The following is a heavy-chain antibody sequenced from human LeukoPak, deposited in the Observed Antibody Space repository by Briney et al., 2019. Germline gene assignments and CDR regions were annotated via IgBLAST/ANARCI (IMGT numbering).Heavy chain of an antibody. J-gene: IGHJ3*02. CDR3: ASADYEDAFDI. CDR1: GCSISNSSYY. D-gene: IGHD4-17*01. CDR2: IYYSGST. Sequence: PSETLSLTCTVSGCSISNSSYYWGRIPPHPGKGLEWIGYIYYSGSTYYNPSLKSRLTISVDTSKNQFSLKLSSVTAADTAVYYCASADYEDAFDIWGQGTMVTVSS. V-gene: IGHV4-31*03.